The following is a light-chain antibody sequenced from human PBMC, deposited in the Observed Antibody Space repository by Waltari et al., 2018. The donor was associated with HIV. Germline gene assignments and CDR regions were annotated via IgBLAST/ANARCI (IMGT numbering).Light chain of an antibody. Sequence: QSALTQPASVSGSPGQSITLSCTGTSGDVGGYNFVSWYQKHPGKAPKRIIYNVNSRPSGVSIRFSGSRSANTASLTISGLQAEDEADYFCSSYTSSGPRYVLFGGGTRLTVL. J-gene: IGLJ2*01. CDR1: SGDVGGYNF. V-gene: IGLV2-14*03. CDR3: SSYTSSGPRYVL. CDR2: NVN.